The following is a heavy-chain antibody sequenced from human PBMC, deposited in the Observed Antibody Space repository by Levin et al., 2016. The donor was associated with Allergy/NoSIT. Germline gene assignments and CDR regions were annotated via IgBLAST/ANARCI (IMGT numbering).Heavy chain of an antibody. CDR3: AREPPYVGEFDI. J-gene: IGHJ3*02. CDR2: IYYSGST. V-gene: IGHV4-59*01. Sequence: WIRQPPGKGLEWIGYIYYSGSTNYNPSLKSRVTISVDTSKNQFSLKLSSVTAADTAVYYCAREPPYVGEFDIWGQGTMVTVSS. D-gene: IGHD3-10*01.